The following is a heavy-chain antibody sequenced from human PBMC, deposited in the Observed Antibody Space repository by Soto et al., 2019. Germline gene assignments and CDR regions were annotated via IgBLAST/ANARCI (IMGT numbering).Heavy chain of an antibody. CDR3: ARLYGTVSTFDY. D-gene: IGHD1-26*01. CDR2: IKPDGSDK. V-gene: IGHV3-7*01. CDR1: GSIFSSHW. Sequence: GGSLRLSCGAPGSIFSSHWMTWVRQAPGKGLEWVANIKPDGSDKYYVDSVKGRFTIYRDNAEHSLYLQMSSLRAEDTAVYYCARLYGTVSTFDYWGQGALVTVSS. J-gene: IGHJ4*02.